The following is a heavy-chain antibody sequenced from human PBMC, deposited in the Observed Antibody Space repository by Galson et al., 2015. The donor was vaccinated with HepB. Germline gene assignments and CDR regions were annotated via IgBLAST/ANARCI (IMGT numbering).Heavy chain of an antibody. CDR2: ISGSGGST. V-gene: IGHV3-23*01. CDR1: GFTFSSYA. J-gene: IGHJ6*02. Sequence: SLRLSCAASGFTFSSYAMSWVRQAPGKGLEWVSAISGSGGSTYYADSVKGRFTISRDNSKNTLYLQMNSLRAEDTAVYYCAKDRNVLLWFGELFEGGFYYYYGMDVWGQGTTVTVSS. CDR3: AKDRNVLLWFGELFEGGFYYYYGMDV. D-gene: IGHD3-10*01.